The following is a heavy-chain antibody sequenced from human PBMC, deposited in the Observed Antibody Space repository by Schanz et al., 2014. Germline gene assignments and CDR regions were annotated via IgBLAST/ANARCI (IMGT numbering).Heavy chain of an antibody. J-gene: IGHJ5*02. Sequence: EVQLLESGGGLVQPGGSLRLSCAASGFTFGDYAMSWVRQAPGKGLEWVSAISGSGGSTYYADSVKGRFTISRDNSNKTVDLQMNSLRAEDTAVYYCARAGYDADNWFDPWGQGTLVTVSS. CDR1: GFTFGDYA. CDR2: ISGSGGST. D-gene: IGHD2-2*01. V-gene: IGHV3-23*01. CDR3: ARAGYDADNWFDP.